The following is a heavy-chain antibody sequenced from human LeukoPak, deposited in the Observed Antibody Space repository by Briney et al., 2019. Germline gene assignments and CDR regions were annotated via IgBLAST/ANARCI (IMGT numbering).Heavy chain of an antibody. CDR3: AKVGKVVAATNYYFDY. D-gene: IGHD2-15*01. Sequence: SETLSLTCTISGGSVSDYYWGWIRQSPGEGREWIGYIYYTGSTTYNPSLKSRVTMSADTSKNQCSLKLSSVTAADTAVYYCAKVGKVVAATNYYFDYWGQGTLVTVSS. J-gene: IGHJ4*02. V-gene: IGHV4-59*02. CDR2: IYYTGST. CDR1: GGSVSDYY.